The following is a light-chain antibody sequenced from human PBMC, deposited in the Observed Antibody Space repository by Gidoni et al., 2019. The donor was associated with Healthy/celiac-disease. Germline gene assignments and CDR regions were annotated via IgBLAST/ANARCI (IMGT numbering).Light chain of an antibody. V-gene: IGKV1-33*01. CDR3: QQYDNLPFT. Sequence: IQMTPSPSSLSASVGDRVTITCQASQDISNYLNWYQQKPGKAPKLLIYDASNLETGVPSRFSGSGSGTDFTFTISSLQPEDIATYYCQQYDNLPFTFXPXTKVDIK. CDR2: DAS. CDR1: QDISNY. J-gene: IGKJ3*01.